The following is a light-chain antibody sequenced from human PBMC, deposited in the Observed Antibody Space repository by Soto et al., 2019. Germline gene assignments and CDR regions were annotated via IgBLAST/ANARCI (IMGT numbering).Light chain of an antibody. Sequence: DIQMTQSPSSLSASVGDRVTITCRASRSISSYLNWYQQKPGKAPKLLIYAASSLQSGVPSRFSGSGSGTDFTLTISSLQPEDFATYYCQQSYSTLLTFGGGTNVEIK. J-gene: IGKJ4*01. CDR1: RSISSY. CDR3: QQSYSTLLT. V-gene: IGKV1-39*01. CDR2: AAS.